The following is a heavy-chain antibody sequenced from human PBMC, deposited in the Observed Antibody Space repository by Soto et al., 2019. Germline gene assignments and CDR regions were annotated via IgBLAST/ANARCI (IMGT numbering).Heavy chain of an antibody. CDR3: ARGVYAYVWGSYRLDAFDI. CDR2: IIPIFGTA. D-gene: IGHD3-16*02. CDR1: GGTFSSYA. V-gene: IGHV1-69*01. Sequence: QVQLVQSGAEVKKPGSSVKVSCKASGGTFSSYAISWVRQAPGQGLEWMGGIIPIFGTANYAQKFQGRVTITADESTSTAYMELRSLRSEDTAVYYCARGVYAYVWGSYRLDAFDIWGQGTMVTVYS. J-gene: IGHJ3*02.